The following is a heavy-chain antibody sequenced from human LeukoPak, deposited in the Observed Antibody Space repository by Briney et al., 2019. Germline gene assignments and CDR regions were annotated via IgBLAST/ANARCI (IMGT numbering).Heavy chain of an antibody. CDR3: AKLPNRSSWYSGGNYYFDY. J-gene: IGHJ4*02. D-gene: IGHD6-13*01. CDR2: ISGSGGST. V-gene: IGHV3-23*01. CDR1: GFTFSSYA. Sequence: PGGSLRLSCAASGFTFSSYAMSWVRQAPGKGLEWVSAISGSGGSTYYADSVKGRFTISRDNSKNTLYLQMNSLRAEDTAVYYCAKLPNRSSWYSGGNYYFDYWGQGTLVTVSS.